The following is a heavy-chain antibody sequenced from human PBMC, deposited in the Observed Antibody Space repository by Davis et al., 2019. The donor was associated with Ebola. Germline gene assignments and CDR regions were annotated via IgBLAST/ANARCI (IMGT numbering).Heavy chain of an antibody. CDR1: GGSVSSGSYY. CDR3: ARDGSYSGSLDY. Sequence: LRLSCTVSGGSVSSGSYYWSWIRQHPGKGLEWIGYIFYSGSTYYNPSLKSRVTISVDTSKNQFSLKLSSVTAADTAVYYCARDGSYSGSLDYWGQGTLVTVSS. J-gene: IGHJ4*02. D-gene: IGHD1-26*01. CDR2: IFYSGST. V-gene: IGHV4-31*03.